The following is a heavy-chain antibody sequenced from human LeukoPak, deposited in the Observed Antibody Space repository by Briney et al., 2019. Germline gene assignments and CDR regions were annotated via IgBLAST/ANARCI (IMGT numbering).Heavy chain of an antibody. Sequence: GASVKVSCKASGYTFTSYDINWVRQATGQGLEWMGWMNPNSGNTGYAQKFQGRVTMTRDTSTSTAYMELSSLRSEDTAVYYCARDSPYGSTNLMHYWGQGTLVTVSS. J-gene: IGHJ4*02. D-gene: IGHD3-10*01. CDR3: ARDSPYGSTNLMHY. CDR2: MNPNSGNT. CDR1: GYTFTSYD. V-gene: IGHV1-8*01.